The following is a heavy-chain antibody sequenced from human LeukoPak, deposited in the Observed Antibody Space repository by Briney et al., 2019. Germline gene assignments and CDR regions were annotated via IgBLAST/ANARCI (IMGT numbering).Heavy chain of an antibody. V-gene: IGHV4-34*01. D-gene: IGHD2-15*01. J-gene: IGHJ6*02. CDR3: ARGHCSGSTCYHYGMDV. Sequence: SETLSLTCAVYGGSISGYYWSWIRQPPGKGLEWVGEIHYTGGTSYNPSLKSRVTISVDRSKNQLSLKVTSVTDADTAVYYCARGHCSGSTCYHYGMDVWGQGTTVTVSS. CDR1: GGSISGYY. CDR2: IHYTGGT.